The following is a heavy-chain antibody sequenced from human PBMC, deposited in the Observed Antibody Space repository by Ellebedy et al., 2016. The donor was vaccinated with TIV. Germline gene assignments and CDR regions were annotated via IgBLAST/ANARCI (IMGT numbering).Heavy chain of an antibody. CDR1: GFTFSNYA. V-gene: IGHV3-23*01. CDR2: ISGSAGST. Sequence: GESLKISCTASGFTFSNYAMHWVRQAPGKGLEWVSSISGSAGSTYDADSVKGRFTISRDNSKNTLYLQMNSLRDEDTAVYYCAKVTSANSPVDYWGQGTLVTVSS. CDR3: AKVTSANSPVDY. D-gene: IGHD4-23*01. J-gene: IGHJ4*02.